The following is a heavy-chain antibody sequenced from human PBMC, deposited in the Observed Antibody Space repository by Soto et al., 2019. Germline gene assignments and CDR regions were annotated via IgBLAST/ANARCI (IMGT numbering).Heavy chain of an antibody. CDR1: GFTFTSSA. V-gene: IGHV1-58*01. CDR3: AAEPIAAAGDFDP. CDR2: IVVGSGNT. D-gene: IGHD6-13*01. Sequence: SVKVSCKASGFTFTSSAVQWVRQARGQRLEWIGWIVVGSGNTNYAQKFQERVTITRDMSTSTAYMELSSLRSEDTAVYYCAAEPIAAAGDFDPWGQGTLVTVSS. J-gene: IGHJ5*02.